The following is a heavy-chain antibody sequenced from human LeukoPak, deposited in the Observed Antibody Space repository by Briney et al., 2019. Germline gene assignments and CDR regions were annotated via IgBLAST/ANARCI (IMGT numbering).Heavy chain of an antibody. CDR3: AREGDTAMVTNFDY. Sequence: GGSLRLSCAASGFTFSNYEMNWVRQAPGKGLEWVSYISSSGSTIYYADSVKGRFTISRDNAKNSLYLQMNSLRAEDTAVYYCAREGDTAMVTNFDYWGQGTLVTVSS. V-gene: IGHV3-48*03. CDR1: GFTFSNYE. J-gene: IGHJ4*02. D-gene: IGHD5-18*01. CDR2: ISSSGSTI.